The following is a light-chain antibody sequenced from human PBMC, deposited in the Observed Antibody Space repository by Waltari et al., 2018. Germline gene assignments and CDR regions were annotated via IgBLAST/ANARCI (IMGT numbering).Light chain of an antibody. CDR3: LQHNVYPLT. CDR2: IAS. V-gene: IGKV1-17*01. J-gene: IGKJ4*01. Sequence: DIQMTQSPSSLSASVGDRVTITCRASQGFRNDLAWYQQKPGKAPQRLIYIASSFDGDVPSRFRGSGSGTEFTLTIAGLQPEDFATYYCLQHNVYPLTFGGGTKVEIK. CDR1: QGFRND.